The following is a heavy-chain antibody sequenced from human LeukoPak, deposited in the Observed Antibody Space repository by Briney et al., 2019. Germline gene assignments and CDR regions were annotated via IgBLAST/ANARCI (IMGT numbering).Heavy chain of an antibody. Sequence: KSGGSLRLSCAASGFTFSSYSMNWVRQAPGKGLEWVSSISSSSSYIYYADSVKGRFTISRDNAKNSLYLQMNSLRAEDTAVYYYARDSSSPYYYGSGSYYIDYWGQGTLVTVSS. CDR2: ISSSSSYI. CDR3: ARDSSSPYYYGSGSYYIDY. J-gene: IGHJ4*02. D-gene: IGHD3-10*01. V-gene: IGHV3-21*01. CDR1: GFTFSSYS.